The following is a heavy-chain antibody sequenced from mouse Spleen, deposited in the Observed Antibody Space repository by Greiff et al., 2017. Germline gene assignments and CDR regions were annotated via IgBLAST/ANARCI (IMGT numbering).Heavy chain of an antibody. CDR1: GYTFTSYW. CDR2: IDPNSGGT. D-gene: IGHD3-2*01. V-gene: IGHV1-72*01. CDR3: AREDSSGDWFAY. Sequence: VQLQQPGAELVKPGASVKLSCKASGYTFTSYWMHWVKQRPGRGLEWIGRIDPNSGGTKYNEKFKSKATLTVDKPSSTAYMQLSSLTSKDSAVYYCAREDSSGDWFAYWGQGTLVTVSA. J-gene: IGHJ3*01.